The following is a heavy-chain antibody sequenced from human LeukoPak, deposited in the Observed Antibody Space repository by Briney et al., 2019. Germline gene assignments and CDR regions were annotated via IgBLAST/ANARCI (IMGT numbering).Heavy chain of an antibody. CDR3: ARGAPRYCSSTSCSGGNWFDP. CDR1: GYTFTGYY. D-gene: IGHD2-2*01. J-gene: IGHJ5*02. CDR2: INPNSGGT. V-gene: IGHV1-2*02. Sequence: ASVKVSCKASGYTFTGYYMHWVRQAPGQGLEWMGWINPNSGGTNYAQKFQGRVTMTRDTSISTAYMELSRLRSDDTAVYYCARGAPRYCSSTSCSGGNWFDPWGQGTLVTVSS.